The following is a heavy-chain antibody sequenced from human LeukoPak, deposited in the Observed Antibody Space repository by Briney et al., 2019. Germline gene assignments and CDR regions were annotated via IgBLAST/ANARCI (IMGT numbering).Heavy chain of an antibody. V-gene: IGHV3-7*03. Sequence: GGSLRLSCAASGFTFSSYWMSWVRQAPGKGLEWVANIKQDGSEKYYVDSVKGRFTISRDNAKNTLYLQMNSLRAEDTAVYYCAKDLVRGVIVRIFDYWGQGTLVTVSS. CDR1: GFTFSSYW. CDR2: IKQDGSEK. D-gene: IGHD3-10*01. CDR3: AKDLVRGVIVRIFDY. J-gene: IGHJ4*02.